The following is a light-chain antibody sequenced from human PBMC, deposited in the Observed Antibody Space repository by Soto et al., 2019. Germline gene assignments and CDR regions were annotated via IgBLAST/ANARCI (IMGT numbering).Light chain of an antibody. Sequence: QSALTQPASVSGSPGQSITISCTGTSSDVGSYNYVSWYRQHPSKAPQLLIYDVTHRPAGVSSRFSGSKSDNTASLTISWLQAEDEADYYCSSYTDTTTRYVFGSGTKVTVL. CDR2: DVT. V-gene: IGLV2-14*03. J-gene: IGLJ1*01. CDR3: SSYTDTTTRYV. CDR1: SSDVGSYNY.